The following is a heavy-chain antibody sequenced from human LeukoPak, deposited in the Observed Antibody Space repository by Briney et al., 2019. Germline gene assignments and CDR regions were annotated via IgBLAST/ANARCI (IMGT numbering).Heavy chain of an antibody. CDR3: ASDERTYWYEY. CDR1: GGSIGSYF. V-gene: IGHV4-59*01. D-gene: IGHD1-1*01. Sequence: SETLSLTCSVSGGSIGSYFWTWIRQPPGKGLEWIGYMHSSGSTEYNPSLKSRVTMLVDTFKNQFSLKVRSVTAADTAVYYCASDERTYWYEYWGQGTLVTVPS. J-gene: IGHJ4*02. CDR2: MHSSGST.